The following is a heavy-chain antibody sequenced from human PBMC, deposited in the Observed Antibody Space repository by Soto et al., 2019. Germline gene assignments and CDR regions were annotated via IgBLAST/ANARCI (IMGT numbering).Heavy chain of an antibody. CDR3: ARGLPPNWNADEGYYYGMDV. CDR2: IYYSGST. D-gene: IGHD1-1*01. Sequence: SETLSLTCTVSGGSISNSYWSWIRQSPEKGLEWIGYIYYSGSTNYNPSLKSRVTISVDTSKNQFSLKLSSVTAADTAVYYCARGLPPNWNADEGYYYGMDVWGQGTAVTVSS. J-gene: IGHJ6*02. V-gene: IGHV4-59*01. CDR1: GGSISNSY.